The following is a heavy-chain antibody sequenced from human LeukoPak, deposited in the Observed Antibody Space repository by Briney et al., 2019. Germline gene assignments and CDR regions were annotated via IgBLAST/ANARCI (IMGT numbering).Heavy chain of an antibody. Sequence: PSGTLSLTCTVSGGFINSYYWSWIRQPPGKGLEWIGYIYDSGSTSYNPSLKSRFTISVDTSKNQFSLKLSSVTAADTAVYYCARETYCGADCYSGFDYWGQGTLVTVSS. D-gene: IGHD2-21*02. V-gene: IGHV4-59*01. CDR3: ARETYCGADCYSGFDY. CDR2: IYDSGST. CDR1: GGFINSYY. J-gene: IGHJ4*02.